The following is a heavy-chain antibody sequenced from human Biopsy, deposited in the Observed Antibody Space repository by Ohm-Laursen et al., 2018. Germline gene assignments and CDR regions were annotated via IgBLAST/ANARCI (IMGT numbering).Heavy chain of an antibody. CDR2: IIPKSGGT. J-gene: IGHJ4*02. V-gene: IGHV1-2*02. Sequence: ASVKVSCKASGFSFTGYYIHWVRQAPGQGLEWMGWIIPKSGGTNYAQKFQGNITMTKNTSMSTAYMEMSRLRSDDTAVYYCALQSVAQMKNFDYWGQGTLVTVSS. CDR3: ALQSVAQMKNFDY. D-gene: IGHD6-19*01. CDR1: GFSFTGYY.